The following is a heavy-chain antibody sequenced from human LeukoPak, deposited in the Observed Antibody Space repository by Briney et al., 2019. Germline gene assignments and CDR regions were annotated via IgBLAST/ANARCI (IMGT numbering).Heavy chain of an antibody. CDR1: GFTFRGYA. D-gene: IGHD5-18*01. CDR2: ISTSGGST. CDR3: AKEALQSLRYSYISNFDY. Sequence: GSLRLSCAASGFTFRGYAMSRVRQAPGKGLEWVSAISTSGGSTYYADSVKGRFTISRDNSKNTLYLQMNSLRAEDTAVYYCAKEALQSLRYSYISNFDYWGQGTLVTVSS. V-gene: IGHV3-23*01. J-gene: IGHJ4*02.